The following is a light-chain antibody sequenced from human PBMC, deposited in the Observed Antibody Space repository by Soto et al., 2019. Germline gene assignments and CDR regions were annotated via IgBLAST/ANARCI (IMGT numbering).Light chain of an antibody. CDR2: DAS. CDR1: QSISSN. J-gene: IGKJ4*01. V-gene: IGKV3-15*01. Sequence: EIVMTQSPATLSVSPGESATLSCRASQSISSNLAWYQQKPGQAPRLLIYDASTRATGIPARFSGSGSGTEYTLTISSLQSEDSAVYYCQRCSWHPFTVTFGGGTKVEIK. CDR3: QRCSWHPFTVT.